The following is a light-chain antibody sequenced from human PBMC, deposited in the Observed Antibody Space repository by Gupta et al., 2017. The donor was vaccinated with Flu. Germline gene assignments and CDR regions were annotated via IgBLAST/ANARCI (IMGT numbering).Light chain of an antibody. CDR1: SSDVGGYAY. CDR2: VVT. CDR3: CYSQTSTKNTYR. J-gene: IGLJ3*02. Sequence: QSALTQPASVSGSPGQSITISCTGTSSDVGGYAYVSWYQQHPGNAPRLIMYVVTDRPSGVSKRFSGYTYCNTAYPTSHTLPAHDEAEEDDCYSQTSTKNTYRFGGGTKLTVL. V-gene: IGLV2-14*01.